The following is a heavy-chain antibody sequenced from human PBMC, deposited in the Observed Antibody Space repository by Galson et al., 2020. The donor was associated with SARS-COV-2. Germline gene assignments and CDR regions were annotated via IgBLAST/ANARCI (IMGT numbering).Heavy chain of an antibody. CDR1: GYTFTSYA. CDR2: INAGNGNT. CDR3: ARAGGIAARRGQPLNWFDP. J-gene: IGHJ5*02. V-gene: IGHV1-3*01. Sequence: ASVKVSCKASGYTFTSYAMHWVRQAPGQRLEWMGWINAGNGNTKYSQKFQGRVTITRDTSASTAYMELSSLRSEDTAVYYCARAGGIAARRGQPLNWFDPWGQGTLVTVSS. D-gene: IGHD6-6*01.